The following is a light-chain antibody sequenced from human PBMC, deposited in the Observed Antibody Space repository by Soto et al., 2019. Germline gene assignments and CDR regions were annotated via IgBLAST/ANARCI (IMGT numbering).Light chain of an antibody. Sequence: EIVMAQSPATLSVSPGERASLSCRASQTVLTNVAWYQQKPGQAPRLLFYGASTRATGVPARFSGSGSGTEFTLTISSLQSEDFAIYYCQQYNDWPITFGQGTRLEI. CDR3: QQYNDWPIT. V-gene: IGKV3-15*01. J-gene: IGKJ5*01. CDR2: GAS. CDR1: QTVLTN.